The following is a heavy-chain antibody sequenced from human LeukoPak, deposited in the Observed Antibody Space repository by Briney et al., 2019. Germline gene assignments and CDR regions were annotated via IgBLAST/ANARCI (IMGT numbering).Heavy chain of an antibody. CDR3: ARDSPGYSSGWYYFDY. CDR1: GGSISGYY. Sequence: PSETLSLTCTVSGGSISGYYWSWIRQPAGKGLEWIGRIYTSGSTNYNPSLKSRVTMSVDTSKNQFSLKLSSVTAADTAVYYCARDSPGYSSGWYYFDYLGLGTLVTVSS. J-gene: IGHJ4*02. CDR2: IYTSGST. V-gene: IGHV4-4*07. D-gene: IGHD6-19*01.